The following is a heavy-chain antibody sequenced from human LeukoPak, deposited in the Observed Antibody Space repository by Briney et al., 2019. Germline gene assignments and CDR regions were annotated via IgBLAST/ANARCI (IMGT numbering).Heavy chain of an antibody. CDR1: GFTFNIFW. Sequence: GGSLRLFCGASGFTFNIFWMSWARGAPGTAVQWLANINEEGSEEYYVDSVEGRFTISRDNAKNSVNLQMNSLRVDDTAVYYCARVGWHDGSDYWGPGTLVTVSS. D-gene: IGHD3-10*01. J-gene: IGHJ4*02. CDR3: ARVGWHDGSDY. CDR2: INEEGSEE. V-gene: IGHV3-7*05.